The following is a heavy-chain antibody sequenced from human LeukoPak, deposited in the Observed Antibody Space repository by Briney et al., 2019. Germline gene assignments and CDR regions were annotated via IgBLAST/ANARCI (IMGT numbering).Heavy chain of an antibody. CDR1: GYTFTSYY. Sequence: GASVEVSCKPSGYTFTSYYMHWVRQAPGQGLEWMGIINPSGGSTSYAQKFQGRVTMTSDTSTSTVYMELSSLRSEDTAVYYCASSGSGSYRYWGQGTLVTVSS. CDR3: ASSGSGSYRY. D-gene: IGHD3-10*01. CDR2: INPSGGST. V-gene: IGHV1-46*01. J-gene: IGHJ4*02.